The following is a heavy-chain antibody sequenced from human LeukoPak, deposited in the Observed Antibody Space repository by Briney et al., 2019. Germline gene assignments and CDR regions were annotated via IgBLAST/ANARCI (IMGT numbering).Heavy chain of an antibody. CDR2: ISGSGGST. D-gene: IGHD1-26*01. CDR1: GFTFSGYA. V-gene: IGHV3-23*01. CDR3: AKTSGSPAGPNWFDP. J-gene: IGHJ5*02. Sequence: GGSLRLSCAASGFTFSGYAMSWVRQAPGKGLEWVSAISGSGGSTYYADSVKGRFTISRDNSKNTLYLQMNSLRAEDTAVYYCAKTSGSPAGPNWFDPWGQGTLVTVSS.